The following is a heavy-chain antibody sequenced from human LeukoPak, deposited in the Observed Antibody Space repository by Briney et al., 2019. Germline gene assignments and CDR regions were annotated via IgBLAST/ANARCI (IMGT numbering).Heavy chain of an antibody. Sequence: TGGSLRLSCAASGFTFSSYWMSWVRQAPGKGLEWVAFIRFDGSNKYYADSVKGRFTISRDNSKNTLYLQMNSLRAEDTAVYYCAKDFSVYYHDSRVLDYWGQGTLVTVSS. CDR3: AKDFSVYYHDSRVLDY. CDR2: IRFDGSNK. V-gene: IGHV3-30*02. J-gene: IGHJ4*02. CDR1: GFTFSSYW. D-gene: IGHD3-22*01.